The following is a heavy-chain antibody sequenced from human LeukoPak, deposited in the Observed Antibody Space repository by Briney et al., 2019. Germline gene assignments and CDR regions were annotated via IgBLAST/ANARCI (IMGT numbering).Heavy chain of an antibody. J-gene: IGHJ4*02. CDR2: INTNTGNP. D-gene: IGHD6-19*01. Sequence: ASVKVSCKASGYTFTSYAMNWVRQAPGQGLEWMGWINTNTGNPTYAQGFTGRFVFSLDNSVSTAYLQISSLKAEDTAVYYCARDVLSPVAATMGVFDYWGQGTLVTVSS. CDR1: GYTFTSYA. CDR3: ARDVLSPVAATMGVFDY. V-gene: IGHV7-4-1*02.